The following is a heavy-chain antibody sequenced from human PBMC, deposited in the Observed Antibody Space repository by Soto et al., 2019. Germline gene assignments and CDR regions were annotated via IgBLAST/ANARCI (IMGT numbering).Heavy chain of an antibody. CDR3: ATVSLAVAGTLANYYYGMDV. D-gene: IGHD6-19*01. Sequence: SETLSLTCTVSGGSISSGGYYWSWIRQHPGKGLEWIGYTYYSGSTYYNPSLKSRVTISVDTSKNQFSLKLSSVTAADTAVYYCATVSLAVAGTLANYYYGMDVWGQGTTVTVSS. CDR2: TYYSGST. V-gene: IGHV4-31*03. CDR1: GGSISSGGYY. J-gene: IGHJ6*02.